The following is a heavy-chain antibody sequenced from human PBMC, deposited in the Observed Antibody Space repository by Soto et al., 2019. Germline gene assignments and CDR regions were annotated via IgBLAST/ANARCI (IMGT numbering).Heavy chain of an antibody. CDR3: ARENSEVTMVRGVIITEDYYGMDV. J-gene: IGHJ6*02. V-gene: IGHV1-69*13. Sequence: ASVKVSCKASGGTFSSYAISWVRQAPGQGLEWMGGIIPIFGTANYAQKFQGRVTITADESTSTAYMELSSLRSEDTAVYYCARENSEVTMVRGVIITEDYYGMDVWGQGTTVTVSS. CDR1: GGTFSSYA. D-gene: IGHD3-10*01. CDR2: IIPIFGTA.